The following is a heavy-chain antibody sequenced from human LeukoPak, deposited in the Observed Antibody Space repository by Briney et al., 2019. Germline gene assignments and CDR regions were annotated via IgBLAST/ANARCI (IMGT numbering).Heavy chain of an antibody. CDR1: GGTFSSYA. CDR2: IIPILGIA. J-gene: IGHJ6*02. D-gene: IGHD2-2*01. CDR3: ASGWQPAAIYGYYYYGMDV. Sequence: ASVKVSCKASGGTFSSYAFSWVRQAPGQGLEWMGRIIPILGIANYAQKFQGRVTITADKSTSTAYMELSSLRSEDTAVYYCASGWQPAAIYGYYYYGMDVWGQGTTVTVSS. V-gene: IGHV1-69*04.